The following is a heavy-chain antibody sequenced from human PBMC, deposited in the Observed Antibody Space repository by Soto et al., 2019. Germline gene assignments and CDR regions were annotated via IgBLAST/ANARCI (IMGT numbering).Heavy chain of an antibody. CDR3: ARDSSSWYSNWFDP. D-gene: IGHD6-13*01. J-gene: IGHJ5*02. CDR2: INPNSGGT. V-gene: IGHV1-2*02. CDR1: GYTFTGYY. Sequence: ASVKVSCKASGYTFTGYYIHWVRQAPGQGLEWMGWINPNSGGTNYAQKFQGRVTMTRDTSISTAYMELSRLRSDDTAVYYCARDSSSWYSNWFDPWGQGTLVTVSS.